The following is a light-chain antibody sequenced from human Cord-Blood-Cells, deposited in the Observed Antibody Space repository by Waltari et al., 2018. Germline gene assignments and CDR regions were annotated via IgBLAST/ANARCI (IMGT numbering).Light chain of an antibody. V-gene: IGKV4-1*01. CDR2: WAS. CDR1: QSVLYSLNNKNY. Sequence: DIVLIQSSDSTAVSMGEGATINCKLSQSVLYSLNNKNYLAWYQQKPGQPPKLLIYWASTRESGVPDRFSGSGSGTDFTLTISSLQAEDVAVYYCQQYYSTPLTFGGGTKVEIK. J-gene: IGKJ4*01. CDR3: QQYYSTPLT.